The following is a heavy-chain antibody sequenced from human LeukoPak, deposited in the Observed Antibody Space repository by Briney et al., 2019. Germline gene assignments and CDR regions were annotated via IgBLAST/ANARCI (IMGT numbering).Heavy chain of an antibody. CDR3: ARDDLAVADY. CDR1: GYTFTGYY. V-gene: IGHV1-2*06. J-gene: IGHJ4*02. D-gene: IGHD6-19*01. CDR2: INPNSGGT. Sequence: ASVKVSCKASGYTFTGYYMHWVRQAPGQGLEWMGRINPNSGGTNYAQKFQGRVTMTRDTSASTAYMELSSLRSEDTAVYYCARDDLAVADYWGQGTLVTVSS.